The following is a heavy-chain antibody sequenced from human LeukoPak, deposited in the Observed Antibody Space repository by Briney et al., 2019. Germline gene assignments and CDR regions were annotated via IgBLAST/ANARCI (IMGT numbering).Heavy chain of an antibody. D-gene: IGHD3-22*01. CDR3: ARNRIPYDSSGPFDY. V-gene: IGHV1-18*01. CDR2: ISAYNGNT. J-gene: IGHJ4*02. Sequence: ASVKVSCMPPGYTFTSYGISWVRQAPGQGLEWMGWISAYNGNTNYAQKLHGRVTITTNTSTSTAYMELRSLRSDDTAVYYCARNRIPYDSSGPFDYWGQGTLVTVSS. CDR1: GYTFTSYG.